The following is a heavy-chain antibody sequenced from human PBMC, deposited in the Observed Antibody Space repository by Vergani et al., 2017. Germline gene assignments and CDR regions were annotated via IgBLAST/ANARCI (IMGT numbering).Heavy chain of an antibody. V-gene: IGHV3-33*01. CDR1: GCTFNQYV. CDR2: TWYDGNNK. Sequence: QVQLVESGGGVVQPGRSLSLSCAASGCTFNQYVLHWVRQAPGKGLEWVAVTWYDGNNKQYADSVKGRFTISRDNSKSTMYLQMNSLRDEDTGVYYCARELRLRYNRFDPWGQGTLVTVSS. CDR3: ARELRLRYNRFDP. D-gene: IGHD3-16*01. J-gene: IGHJ5*02.